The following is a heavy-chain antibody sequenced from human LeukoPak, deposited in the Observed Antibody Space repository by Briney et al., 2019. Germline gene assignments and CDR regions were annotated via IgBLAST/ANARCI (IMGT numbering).Heavy chain of an antibody. Sequence: PGGSLRLSCAASGFTFSSYSMNWVRQAPGKGLEWVSSISSSSSYIYYADSVKGRFTISRDNAKNSLYLQMNSLRAGDTAVYYCARDGELRGYSGYDFDYWGQGTLVTVSS. D-gene: IGHD5-12*01. CDR1: GFTFSSYS. CDR3: ARDGELRGYSGYDFDY. J-gene: IGHJ4*02. CDR2: ISSSSSYI. V-gene: IGHV3-21*01.